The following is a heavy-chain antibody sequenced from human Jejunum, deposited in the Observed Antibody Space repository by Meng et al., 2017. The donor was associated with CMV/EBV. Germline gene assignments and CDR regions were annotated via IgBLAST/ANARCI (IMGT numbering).Heavy chain of an antibody. D-gene: IGHD1-1*01. V-gene: IGHV3-30*02. Sequence: SGFRFSAYGMHWVRQAPGKGLEWVAFIRYDGSYEYHADSVKGRFTISRDNSKNTLYLQMNGLRREDTAIYYCARAGNWNKWFDPWGQGTLVTVSS. J-gene: IGHJ5*02. CDR2: IRYDGSYE. CDR1: GFRFSAYG. CDR3: ARAGNWNKWFDP.